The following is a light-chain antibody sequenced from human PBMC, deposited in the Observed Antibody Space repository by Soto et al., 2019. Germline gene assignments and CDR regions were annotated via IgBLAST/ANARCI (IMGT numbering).Light chain of an antibody. Sequence: EIVLTQSPGTLSLSPGERATLSCRASQSLRSSYLAWYQQKPGQAPRLLIYGASTRATGIPARFSGSGSGTEFTLTISSLQSEDFAVYYCQQYNNWPPWTFGQGTKVDIK. J-gene: IGKJ1*01. CDR1: QSLRSSY. V-gene: IGKV3-15*01. CDR2: GAS. CDR3: QQYNNWPPWT.